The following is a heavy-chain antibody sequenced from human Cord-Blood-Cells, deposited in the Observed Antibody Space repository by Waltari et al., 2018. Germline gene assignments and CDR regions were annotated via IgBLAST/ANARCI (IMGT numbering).Heavy chain of an antibody. J-gene: IGHJ4*02. CDR2: ISGSGGST. Sequence: EVQLLESGGGLVQPGGSLRLSCAASGFTFSSYAMSWVLQAPGKGLEWVSAISGSGGSTYYADSVKGRFTISRDNSKNTLYLQMNSLRAEDTAVYYCAKDLYGSGSYYNFDYWGQGTLVTVSS. CDR1: GFTFSSYA. CDR3: AKDLYGSGSYYNFDY. D-gene: IGHD3-10*01. V-gene: IGHV3-23*01.